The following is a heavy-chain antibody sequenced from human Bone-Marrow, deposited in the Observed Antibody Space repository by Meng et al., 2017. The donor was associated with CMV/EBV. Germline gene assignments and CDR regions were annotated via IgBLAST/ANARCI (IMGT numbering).Heavy chain of an antibody. Sequence: GESLKISCAASGFTVSSNYMSWVRQAPGKGLEWVSVIYSGGSTYYADSVKGRFTISRDNSKNTLYLQMNSLRAEDTAVYYCARVEYQLPYYYYYGMDGWGQGTTVTVSS. CDR2: IYSGGST. CDR1: GFTVSSNY. D-gene: IGHD2-2*01. J-gene: IGHJ6*02. CDR3: ARVEYQLPYYYYYGMDG. V-gene: IGHV3-53*01.